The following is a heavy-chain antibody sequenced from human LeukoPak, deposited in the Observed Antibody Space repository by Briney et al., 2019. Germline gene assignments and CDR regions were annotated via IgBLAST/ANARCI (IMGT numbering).Heavy chain of an antibody. CDR1: GYSISSGYY. J-gene: IGHJ4*02. V-gene: IGHV4-38-2*02. CDR2: IYHSGST. D-gene: IGHD4-17*01. Sequence: SETLSLTCTVSGYSISSGYYWGWIRQPPGKGLEWIGSIYHSGSTYYNPSLKSRVTISVDTSKNQFSLKLSSVTAADTAVYYCARAYYGDYPYYFDYWGQGTLVTVSS. CDR3: ARAYYGDYPYYFDY.